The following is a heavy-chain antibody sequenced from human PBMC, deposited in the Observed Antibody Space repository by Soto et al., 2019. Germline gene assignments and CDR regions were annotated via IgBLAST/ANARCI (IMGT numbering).Heavy chain of an antibody. CDR1: GYRFNDYA. D-gene: IGHD3-10*01. Sequence: GASVKVSCKASGYRFNDYAISWVRQAPGQGLEWMGWISAYSGQTNLAEKFKGRVTMTAEASTTTAYIELRSLRSDDTAIYFCVRDPRDDFGSGTSPHPWGKGTLVTVSS. J-gene: IGHJ5*02. CDR3: VRDPRDDFGSGTSPHP. CDR2: ISAYSGQT. V-gene: IGHV1-18*01.